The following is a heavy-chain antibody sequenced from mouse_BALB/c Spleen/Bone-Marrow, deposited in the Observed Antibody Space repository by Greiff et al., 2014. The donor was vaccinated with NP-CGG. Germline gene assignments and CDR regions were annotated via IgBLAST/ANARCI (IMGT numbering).Heavy chain of an antibody. CDR3: AKGGHVMDY. CDR1: GYTFSDYW. CDR2: ILPGGGST. V-gene: IGHV1-9*01. D-gene: IGHD1-1*02. J-gene: IGHJ4*01. Sequence: QVQLQQSGAELMKPGASVMISCKATGYTFSDYWIEWVKQRPGNGLEWIGEILPGGGSTNYNENFKGKATFTADTSSNTAYMQLSSLTSEDSAVYYCAKGGHVMDYWGQGTSVTVSS.